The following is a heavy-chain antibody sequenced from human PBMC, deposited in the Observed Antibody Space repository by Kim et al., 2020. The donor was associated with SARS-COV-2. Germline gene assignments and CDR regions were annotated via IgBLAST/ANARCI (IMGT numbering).Heavy chain of an antibody. Sequence: GGSLRLSCTASGFIFSDYGINWVRQAPGKGLEWLSFVSSTSVNSHYADSVQGRFTISRDNAKNSLYLQMDSLRAEDTAVYYCALFYYGTVNQWGQGTQVTVSS. J-gene: IGHJ4*02. V-gene: IGHV3-48*04. CDR1: GFIFSDYG. CDR2: VSSTSVNS. CDR3: ALFYYGTVNQ. D-gene: IGHD3-16*01.